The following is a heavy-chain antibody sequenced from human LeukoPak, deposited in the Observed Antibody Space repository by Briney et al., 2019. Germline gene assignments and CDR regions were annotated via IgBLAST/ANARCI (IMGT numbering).Heavy chain of an antibody. Sequence: GASVKVSCKASGYTFTGYDINWVRQATGQGLEWMGWMNPNSGNTGYAQKFQGRVTMTRNTSISTAYMELSSLRSEDTAVYYCAREESVVRGVSDYWGQGTLVTVSS. J-gene: IGHJ4*02. CDR2: MNPNSGNT. D-gene: IGHD3-10*01. V-gene: IGHV1-8*01. CDR3: AREESVVRGVSDY. CDR1: GYTFTGYD.